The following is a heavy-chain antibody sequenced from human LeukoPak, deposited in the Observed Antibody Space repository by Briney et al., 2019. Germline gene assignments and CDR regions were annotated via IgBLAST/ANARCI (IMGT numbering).Heavy chain of an antibody. CDR3: ARGEGYYYDSSGRFDY. V-gene: IGHV4-61*02. D-gene: IGHD3-22*01. Sequence: SETLSLTCTVSGGSISSGGYYWSWIRQPAGKGLEWIGRIYTSGSTNYNPSLKSRVTISVDTSKNQFSLKLSSVTAADTAVYYCARGEGYYYDSSGRFDYWGQGTLVTVSS. J-gene: IGHJ4*02. CDR1: GGSISSGGYY. CDR2: IYTSGST.